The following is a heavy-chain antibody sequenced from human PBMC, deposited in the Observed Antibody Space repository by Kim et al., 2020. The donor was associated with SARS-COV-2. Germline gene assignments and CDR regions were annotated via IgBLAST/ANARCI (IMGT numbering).Heavy chain of an antibody. CDR1: GFTFSSYG. J-gene: IGHJ4*02. Sequence: GGSLRLSCAVSGFTFSSYGMHWVRQAPGKGLEWVAVIWYDGSNKYYADSVKGRFAISRDNSKNTLYLQMNSLGAEDTAVYFCASTKPGFTDGSQGFEYWGQGTLVTVSS. V-gene: IGHV3-33*01. D-gene: IGHD1-1*01. CDR2: IWYDGSNK. CDR3: ASTKPGFTDGSQGFEY.